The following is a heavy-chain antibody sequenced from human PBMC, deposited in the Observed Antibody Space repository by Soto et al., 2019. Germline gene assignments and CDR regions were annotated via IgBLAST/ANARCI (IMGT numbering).Heavy chain of an antibody. CDR3: ARGSGYYNNYFDY. CDR1: GGSISSGGYY. CDR2: IYYSGST. J-gene: IGHJ4*02. V-gene: IGHV4-31*03. D-gene: IGHD3-22*01. Sequence: PSETLSLTCTVSGGSISSGGYYWSWIRQHPGKGLEWIGYIYYSGSTYYNPSLKSRVTISVDTSKNQFSLKLSSVTAADTAVYYCARGSGYYNNYFDYWGQGTLVTVSS.